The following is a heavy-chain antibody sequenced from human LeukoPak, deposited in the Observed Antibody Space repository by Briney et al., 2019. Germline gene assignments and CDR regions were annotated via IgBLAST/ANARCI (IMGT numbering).Heavy chain of an antibody. V-gene: IGHV4-34*01. CDR3: ARVCSSWYPLYYYYYYMDV. CDR2: INHSGST. D-gene: IGHD6-13*01. J-gene: IGHJ6*03. CDR1: GGSFSGYY. Sequence: PSETLSLTCAVYGGSFSGYYWSWIRQPPGKGLEWIGEINHSGSTNYNPSLKSRVTISVDTSKNQFSLKLSSVTAADTAVYYCARVCSSWYPLYYYYYYMDVWGKGATVIISS.